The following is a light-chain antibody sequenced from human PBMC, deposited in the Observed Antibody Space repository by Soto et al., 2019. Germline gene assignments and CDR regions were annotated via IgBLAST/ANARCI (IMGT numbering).Light chain of an antibody. CDR1: ISDVGGHGY. CDR2: EVT. Sequence: QSVLPQPASVSGSPGQSITISCTGTISDVGGHGYVSCYQQHPGKAPKLMIYEVTYRPSGVSDHFSGSKSGNTASLTISGLQAEDEADYYCFSFTSHSRHNVFGTGTKLTVL. V-gene: IGLV2-14*01. J-gene: IGLJ1*01. CDR3: FSFTSHSRHNV.